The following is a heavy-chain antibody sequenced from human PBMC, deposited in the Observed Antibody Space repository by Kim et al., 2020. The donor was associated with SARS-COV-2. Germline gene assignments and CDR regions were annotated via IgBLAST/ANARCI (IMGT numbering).Heavy chain of an antibody. J-gene: IGHJ1*01. D-gene: IGHD6-13*01. CDR3: ARVSGRGSSSWYTPHYAEYFQH. CDR2: IIPIFGTA. Sequence: SVKVSCKASGGTFSSYAISWVRQAPGQGLEWMGGIIPIFGTANYAQKFQGRVTITADESTSTAYMELSSLRSEDTAVYYCARVSGRGSSSWYTPHYAEYFQHWGQGTLVTVSS. V-gene: IGHV1-69*13. CDR1: GGTFSSYA.